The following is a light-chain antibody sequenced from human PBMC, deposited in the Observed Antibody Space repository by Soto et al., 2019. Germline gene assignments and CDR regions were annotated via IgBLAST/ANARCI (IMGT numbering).Light chain of an antibody. J-gene: IGKJ3*01. V-gene: IGKV3-11*01. CDR3: LQRSIGFT. CDR2: GAS. Sequence: EIVLTQSPATLSLSPGERATLSCRASQSVGSYSAWYQQKPGQAPRLLIYGASNRAPGIPARFSGSGSGTDFTLTISSLEPEDFAVYHCLQRSIGFTFGPGTKVDIK. CDR1: QSVGSY.